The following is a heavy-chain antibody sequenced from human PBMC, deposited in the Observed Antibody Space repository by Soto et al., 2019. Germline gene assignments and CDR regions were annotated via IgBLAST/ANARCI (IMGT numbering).Heavy chain of an antibody. J-gene: IGHJ6*02. Sequence: ASAKVSCKASGYTFTRYGISWVRQAPGQGLEWMGWISGYNGDTNYAQKFQGRVSMTIDTSTTTAYMELRSLTSDDTAVYYCAKNGQPPYYYYGLDVWGQGTKVTVSS. V-gene: IGHV1-18*01. CDR2: ISGYNGDT. D-gene: IGHD2-8*01. CDR3: AKNGQPPYYYYGLDV. CDR1: GYTFTRYG.